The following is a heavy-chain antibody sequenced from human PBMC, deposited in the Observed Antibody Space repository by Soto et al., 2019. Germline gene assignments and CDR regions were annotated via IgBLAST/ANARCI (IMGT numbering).Heavy chain of an antibody. CDR1: GGSISSSSYY. CDR2: IYYSGST. J-gene: IGHJ4*02. CDR3: ARHSKIVVVTYYFDY. V-gene: IGHV4-39*01. D-gene: IGHD3-22*01. Sequence: QLQLQESGPGLVKPSETLSLTCTVSGGSISSSSYYWGWIRQPPGKGLEWIGSIYYSGSTYYNPSLKSRVTISVDTSKNQFSLKLSSVTAADTAVYYCARHSKIVVVTYYFDYWGQGTLVTVSS.